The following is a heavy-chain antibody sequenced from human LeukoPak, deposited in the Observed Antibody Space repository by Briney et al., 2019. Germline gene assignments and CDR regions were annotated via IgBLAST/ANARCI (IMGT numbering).Heavy chain of an antibody. Sequence: GGSLRLSCAVSGFTFSNYAMSWVRQAPGKGLEWVANIKQDGSKKSYVDSVKGRFTISRDNAKNSLYLQMNSLRAEDTAIYYCTRVGYIDEGIDYWGQGTLVTVSS. CDR2: IKQDGSKK. CDR1: GFTFSNYA. CDR3: TRVGYIDEGIDY. J-gene: IGHJ4*02. D-gene: IGHD5-24*01. V-gene: IGHV3-7*04.